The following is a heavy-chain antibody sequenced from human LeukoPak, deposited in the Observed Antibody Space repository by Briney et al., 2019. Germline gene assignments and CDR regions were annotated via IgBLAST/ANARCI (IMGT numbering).Heavy chain of an antibody. J-gene: IGHJ4*02. Sequence: GGSLRLSCAASGFTFRTSGMNWVRQAPGKGLEWVSYISSSGTTISYAQSVKGRFTITRDNAQNSLTLHMNTLRADDTAVYYCAKMYGGTYIGNWGQGTLVTVSA. CDR2: ISSSGTTI. CDR1: GFTFRTSG. D-gene: IGHD1-26*01. V-gene: IGHV3-48*01. CDR3: AKMYGGTYIGN.